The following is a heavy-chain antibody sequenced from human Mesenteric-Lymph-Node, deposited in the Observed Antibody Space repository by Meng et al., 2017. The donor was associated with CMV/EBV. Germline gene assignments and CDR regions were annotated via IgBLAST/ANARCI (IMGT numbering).Heavy chain of an antibody. CDR3: AKDGSGYEAGAFDI. V-gene: IGHV3-23*01. Sequence: GESLKISCAASGFTFSSYAMSWVRQAPGKGLEWVSAISGSGGSTYYADSVKGRFTISRDNSKNTLYLQMNSLRAEDTAVYYCAKDGSGYEAGAFDIWGQGTMVTVSS. D-gene: IGHD3-10*01. CDR2: ISGSGGST. J-gene: IGHJ3*02. CDR1: GFTFSSYA.